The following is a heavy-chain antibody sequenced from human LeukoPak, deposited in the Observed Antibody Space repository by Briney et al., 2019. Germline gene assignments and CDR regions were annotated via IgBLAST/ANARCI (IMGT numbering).Heavy chain of an antibody. CDR2: ISSTGGST. CDR3: AKVAGSLSNVDY. D-gene: IGHD6-6*01. V-gene: IGHV3-23*01. Sequence: GGSLRLSCAASGFTFSNYAMSWVRQAPGKGLEWVSGISSTGGSTYYADSVKGRFTISRDNSKNTLYLEMNSLRAEDTAVYFCAKVAGSLSNVDYLGQGTLVTVSS. J-gene: IGHJ4*02. CDR1: GFTFSNYA.